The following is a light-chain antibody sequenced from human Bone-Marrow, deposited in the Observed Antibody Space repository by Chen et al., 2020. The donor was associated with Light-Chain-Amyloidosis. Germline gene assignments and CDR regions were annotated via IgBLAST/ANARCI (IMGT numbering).Light chain of an antibody. CDR3: SSYTVTNTRV. V-gene: IGLV2-14*01. Sequence: SALTQPASVSGSPGQSITIFCTGASSDVGDAHHVSWYQQHPDKAPTLMIYEVTNRPSWVPVRFSGSRTDNTASLTISGRQTEDEADYFCSSYTVTNTRVFGSGTRVTVL. CDR1: SSDVGDAHH. CDR2: EVT. J-gene: IGLJ1*01.